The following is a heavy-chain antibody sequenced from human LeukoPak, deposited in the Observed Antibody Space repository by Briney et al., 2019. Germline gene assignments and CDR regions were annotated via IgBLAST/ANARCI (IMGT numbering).Heavy chain of an antibody. CDR2: VYYSGKT. CDR3: ARQRDGYNLVDFGV. Sequence: SETLFLTCSVSGGSISNYYWNWIRQPPGKGLEWIGNVYYSGKTNYNPSLKSRVIISVDTSQNQFSLKMSSVTAADTAVYYCARQRDGYNLVDFGVWGQGTVVTVSS. D-gene: IGHD5-24*01. V-gene: IGHV4-59*01. CDR1: GGSISNYY. J-gene: IGHJ4*02.